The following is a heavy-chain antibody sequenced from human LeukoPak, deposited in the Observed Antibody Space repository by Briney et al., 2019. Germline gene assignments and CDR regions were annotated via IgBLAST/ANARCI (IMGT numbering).Heavy chain of an antibody. CDR2: TSGSGGST. J-gene: IGHJ4*02. D-gene: IGHD3-3*01. CDR3: AMGIYDFWSGYSPIDY. CDR1: GFTFSSYA. V-gene: IGHV3-23*01. Sequence: GGSLRLSCAASGFTFSSYAMSWVRQAPGKGLEWVSATSGSGGSTYYADSVKGRFTISRDNSKNTLYLQMNSLRAEDTAVYYCAMGIYDFWSGYSPIDYWGQGTLVTVSS.